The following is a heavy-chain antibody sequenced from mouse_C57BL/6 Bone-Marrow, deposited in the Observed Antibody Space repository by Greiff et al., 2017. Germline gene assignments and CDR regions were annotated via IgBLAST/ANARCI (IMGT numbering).Heavy chain of an antibody. J-gene: IGHJ2*01. CDR3: ARSYYGSCYGNYFDY. V-gene: IGHV1-43*01. CDR1: GYSFTGYY. CDR2: INPSTGGT. Sequence: VQLQQSGPELVKPGASVKISCKASGYSFTGYYMHWVKQSSDKSLEWIGEINPSTGGTSYNQKFKGKATLTVDKSSSPAYMQLKSLTSEDSAVYYCARSYYGSCYGNYFDYWGQGTTLTVSS. D-gene: IGHD1-1*01.